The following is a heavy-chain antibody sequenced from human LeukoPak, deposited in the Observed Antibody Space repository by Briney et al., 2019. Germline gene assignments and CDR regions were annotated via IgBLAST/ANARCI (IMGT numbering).Heavy chain of an antibody. CDR1: GYIFTDYA. J-gene: IGHJ4*02. CDR3: ARGGSDFWSGYQIDY. CDR2: INIGNGNT. D-gene: IGHD3-3*01. V-gene: IGHV1-3*04. Sequence: ASVKVSCKASGYIFTDYAMHWVRQAPGQRPEWMGWINIGNGNTRYSQKFQGRITITRDTPASTVYMELSSLTSDDRAVYYCARGGSDFWSGYQIDYWGQGTLVTVSS.